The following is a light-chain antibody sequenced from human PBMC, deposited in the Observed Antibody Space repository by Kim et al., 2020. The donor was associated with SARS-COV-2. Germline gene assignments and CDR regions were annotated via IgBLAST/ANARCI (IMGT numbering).Light chain of an antibody. CDR2: LAS. Sequence: PASISCTSSERLQYNNGNDYLDWYVVKPGRSPQLLIYLASIRASGVPDRFSGSGSGRNFILKINRVEAEDVGLYYCMQTLQPPLSFGPGTKVDIK. V-gene: IGKV2-28*01. J-gene: IGKJ3*01. CDR1: ERLQYNNGNDY. CDR3: MQTLQPPLS.